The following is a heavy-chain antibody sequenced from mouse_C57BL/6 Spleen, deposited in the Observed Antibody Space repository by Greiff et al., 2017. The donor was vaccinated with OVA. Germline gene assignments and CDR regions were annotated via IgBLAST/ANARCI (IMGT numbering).Heavy chain of an antibody. CDR3: ARERGSSPFAY. D-gene: IGHD1-1*01. V-gene: IGHV5-4*01. CDR1: GFTFSSYA. J-gene: IGHJ3*01. Sequence: DVMLVESGGGLVKPGGSLKLSCAASGFTFSSYAMSWVRQTPEKRLEWVATISDGGSYTYYPDNVKGRFTISRDNAKNNLYLQMSHLKSEDTAMYYCARERGSSPFAYWGQGTLVTVSA. CDR2: ISDGGSYT.